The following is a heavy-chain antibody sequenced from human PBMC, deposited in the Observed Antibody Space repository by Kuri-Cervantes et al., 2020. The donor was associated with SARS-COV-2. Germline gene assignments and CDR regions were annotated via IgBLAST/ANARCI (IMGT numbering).Heavy chain of an antibody. V-gene: IGHV3-30*03. D-gene: IGHD6-6*01. CDR3: AREGPHSSSSEVDY. CDR1: GFSFSSYG. J-gene: IGHJ4*02. Sequence: GESLKISCAASGFSFSSYGMSWVRQAPGKGLEWVAIISYDGTTLYQNSVKGRFTISRDNSRNTVYLQMNSLRREDTAIYYCAREGPHSSSSEVDYWGQGTLVTVSS. CDR2: ISYDGTTL.